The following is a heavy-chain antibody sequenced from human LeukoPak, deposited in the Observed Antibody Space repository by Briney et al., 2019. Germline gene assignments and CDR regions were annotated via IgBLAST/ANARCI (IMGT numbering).Heavy chain of an antibody. CDR2: IDSDGSDT. V-gene: IGHV3-74*01. D-gene: IGHD6-6*01. CDR3: ARVPSAYAFDI. Sequence: GGSLRLSCAASGFTFSSRWMHWVRQAPGKGLVWVSLIDSDGSDTNYAGSVKGRFTISRDNAKNSLYLQMNSLRADDTAVYYCARVPSAYAFDIWGQGTMVTVSS. J-gene: IGHJ3*02. CDR1: GFTFSSRW.